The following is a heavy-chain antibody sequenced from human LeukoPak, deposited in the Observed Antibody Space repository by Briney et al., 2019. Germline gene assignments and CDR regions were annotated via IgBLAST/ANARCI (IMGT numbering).Heavy chain of an antibody. CDR1: GGSISSSSYY. V-gene: IGHV4-39*01. D-gene: IGHD2-2*02. CDR3: ARGGRYQLLYTYYYYGMDV. J-gene: IGHJ6*02. Sequence: PSETLSLTCTVSGGSISSSSYYWGWIRQPPGKGLEWIGSIYYSGSTYYNPSLKSRVTISVDTSKNQFSLKLSSVTAADTAVYYCARGGRYQLLYTYYYYGMDVWGQGTTVTVSS. CDR2: IYYSGST.